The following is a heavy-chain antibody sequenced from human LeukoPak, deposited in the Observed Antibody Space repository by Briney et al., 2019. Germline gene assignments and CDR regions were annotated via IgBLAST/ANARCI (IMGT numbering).Heavy chain of an antibody. Sequence: RASVKVSCKASGYTFTGYYMHWVRQAPGQGLEWMGWINPNSGGTNYAQKFQGRVTMTRDTSISTAYMELSRLRSDDTAVYYCVEAVASTYFDYWGQGTLVTVSS. V-gene: IGHV1-2*02. J-gene: IGHJ4*02. CDR3: VEAVASTYFDY. D-gene: IGHD6-19*01. CDR1: GYTFTGYY. CDR2: INPNSGGT.